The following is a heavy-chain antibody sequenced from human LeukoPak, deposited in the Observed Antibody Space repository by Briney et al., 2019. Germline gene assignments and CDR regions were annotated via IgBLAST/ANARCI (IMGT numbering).Heavy chain of an antibody. J-gene: IGHJ4*02. CDR3: ATEWYTGTSLHYTY. CDR1: GITFSNYA. D-gene: IGHD1-26*01. V-gene: IGHV3-23*01. CDR2: ISGSGSST. Sequence: GGSLRLSCVASGITFSNYAVSWVRQAPGKGLEWVSFISGSGSSTYYADSVRGRFTISRDNSKNALYLLMNNLRAEDTAIYYCATEWYTGTSLHYTYWGQGTLVTVSS.